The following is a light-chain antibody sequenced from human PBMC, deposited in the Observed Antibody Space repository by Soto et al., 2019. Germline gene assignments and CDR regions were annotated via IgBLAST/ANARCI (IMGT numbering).Light chain of an antibody. Sequence: QSVLTQPRSVSGSPGQSVTISCTGTSSDVGGYNYVSWYQQHPGKAPKLMIYDVSKRPSGVPDRFSGSKSGNTASLTISGLQAGDEADNYCCSYAGSYTLVVFGGGTRLP. V-gene: IGLV2-11*01. CDR3: CSYAGSYTLVV. J-gene: IGLJ2*01. CDR1: SSDVGGYNY. CDR2: DVS.